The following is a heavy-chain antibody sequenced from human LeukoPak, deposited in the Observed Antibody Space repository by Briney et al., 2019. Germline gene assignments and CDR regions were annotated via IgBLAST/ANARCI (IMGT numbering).Heavy chain of an antibody. CDR2: ISGSGSST. Sequence: GGTLRLSCAASGFTFSSYGMSWVRQAPGKGLEWVSAISGSGSSTDYADSAKGRFTISRDNAKKTLNLQMESLRVDDTAVYYCVRGRGSYWYDLGPAFNMWGQGTMVTVSS. D-gene: IGHD1-26*01. J-gene: IGHJ3*02. V-gene: IGHV3-23*01. CDR3: VRGRGSYWYDLGPAFNM. CDR1: GFTFSSYG.